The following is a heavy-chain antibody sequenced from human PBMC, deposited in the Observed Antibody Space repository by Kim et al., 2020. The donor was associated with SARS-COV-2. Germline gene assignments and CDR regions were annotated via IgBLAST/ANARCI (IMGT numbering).Heavy chain of an antibody. CDR1: GFTFYDYA. V-gene: IGHV3-9*01. CDR3: VKDMAVTTSVLDY. CDR2: ISWNSGTI. J-gene: IGHJ4*02. D-gene: IGHD4-17*01. Sequence: GGSLRLSCAASGFTFYDYAMHWVRQAPGKGLEWVSGISWNSGTIGYADSVKGRFTISRDNAKNSLYLQMNSLRVEDTALYYCVKDMAVTTSVLDYWGQGTLVTVSS.